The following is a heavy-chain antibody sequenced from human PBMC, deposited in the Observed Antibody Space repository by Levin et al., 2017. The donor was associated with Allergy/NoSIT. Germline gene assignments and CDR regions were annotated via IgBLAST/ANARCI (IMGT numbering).Heavy chain of an antibody. Sequence: PSETLSLTCAVSGGSISSGGYSWSWIRQPPGKGLEWIGYIYHSGSTYYNPSLKSRVTISVDRSKNQFSLKLSSVTAADTAVYYCAGHDFWSGYYDYWGQGTLVTVSS. J-gene: IGHJ4*02. D-gene: IGHD3-3*01. CDR2: IYHSGST. V-gene: IGHV4-30-2*01. CDR3: AGHDFWSGYYDY. CDR1: GGSISSGGYS.